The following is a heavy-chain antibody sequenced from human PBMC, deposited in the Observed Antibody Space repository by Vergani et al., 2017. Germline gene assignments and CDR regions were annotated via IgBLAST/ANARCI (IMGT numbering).Heavy chain of an antibody. CDR1: GGSVSSGSYY. CDR2: IYYSGST. V-gene: IGHV4-61*01. CDR3: ARALSSIVGATPAWAY. J-gene: IGHJ4*02. D-gene: IGHD1-26*01. Sequence: QVQLQESGPGLVKPSETLSLTCTVSGGSVSSGSYYWSWIRQPPGKGLEWIGYIYYSGSTNYNTSLKSRVTISVDTSKNQFSLKLSSVTAADTAVYYCARALSSIVGATPAWAYWGQGTLVTVSS.